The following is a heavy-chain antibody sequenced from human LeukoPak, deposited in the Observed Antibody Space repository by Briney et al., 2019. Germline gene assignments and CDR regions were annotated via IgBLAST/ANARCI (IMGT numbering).Heavy chain of an antibody. Sequence: ASVKVSCKASGYTFTSYGISWVRQAPGQGLEWMGWISAYNGNTNYAQKLQGRVTMTTDTSTSTAYMELRSLRSDDTAVYYCARSGGGSGSYPTYYMDVWGKGTTVTVSS. D-gene: IGHD3-10*01. V-gene: IGHV1-18*01. CDR2: ISAYNGNT. J-gene: IGHJ6*03. CDR3: ARSGGGSGSYPTYYMDV. CDR1: GYTFTSYG.